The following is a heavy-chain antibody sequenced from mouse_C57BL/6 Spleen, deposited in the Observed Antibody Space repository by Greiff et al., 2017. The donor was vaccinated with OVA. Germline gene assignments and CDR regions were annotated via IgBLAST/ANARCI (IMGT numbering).Heavy chain of an antibody. D-gene: IGHD1-3*01. CDR2: IWRGGSA. J-gene: IGHJ3*01. Sequence: VKLVESGPGLVQPSQSLSISCTVSGFSLTSYGVHWVRQSPGKGLEWLGGIWRGGSADYNAAFISRLSISKDNSKSQVFFKMNSLQADDTAKDYCARSVGTKVWFAYWGQGTLVTVSA. V-gene: IGHV2-2*01. CDR3: ARSVGTKVWFAY. CDR1: GFSLTSYG.